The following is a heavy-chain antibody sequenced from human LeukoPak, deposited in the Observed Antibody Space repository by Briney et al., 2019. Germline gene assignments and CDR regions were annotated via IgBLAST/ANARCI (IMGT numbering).Heavy chain of an antibody. Sequence: GASVKVSCKASGGTFSSYDINWVRQAPGQGLEWMGWMNPNSGNTGYAQKFQGRVTMTRNTSISTAYMELSSLRSEDTAVYYCARGQKTGIAVAGDDYWGQGTLVTASS. CDR2: MNPNSGNT. CDR1: GGTFSSYD. CDR3: ARGQKTGIAVAGDDY. V-gene: IGHV1-8*02. D-gene: IGHD6-19*01. J-gene: IGHJ4*02.